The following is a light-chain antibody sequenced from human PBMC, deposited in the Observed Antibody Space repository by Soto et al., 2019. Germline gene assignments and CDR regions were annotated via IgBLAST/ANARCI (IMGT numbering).Light chain of an antibody. CDR1: SSDVGGYNY. J-gene: IGLJ2*01. CDR2: DVK. CDR3: SSYTGRSTEV. Sequence: QSALTQPASVSGSPGQSITISCTGTSSDVGGYNYVSWYQQHPGKVPKIMIYDVKNRPSGVSDRFSGSKSGNTASLTISGRLAEDEAAYYCSSYTGRSTEVFGAGTKLTVL. V-gene: IGLV2-14*01.